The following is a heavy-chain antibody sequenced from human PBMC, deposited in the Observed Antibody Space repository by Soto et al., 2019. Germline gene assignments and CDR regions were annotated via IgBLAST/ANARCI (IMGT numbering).Heavy chain of an antibody. CDR2: IYYTGST. Sequence: QLQLQESGPGLVRPSETLSLPCTVSGGSIGSNNYYWAWIRQPPGAGLEWIGSIYYTGSTYYNPSLRSRVTLSVDPSRNQFSLNLNSVTAADTAEYDCARKTPVAGTEWGQGTLVTVSS. CDR3: ARKTPVAGTE. J-gene: IGHJ4*02. D-gene: IGHD6-19*01. CDR1: GGSIGSNNYY. V-gene: IGHV4-39*01.